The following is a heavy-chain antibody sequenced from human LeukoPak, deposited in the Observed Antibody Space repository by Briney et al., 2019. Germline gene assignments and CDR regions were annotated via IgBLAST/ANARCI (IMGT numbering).Heavy chain of an antibody. V-gene: IGHV4-59*01. CDR1: GGSISSYY. CDR3: ARPRLRFLEWPFDY. Sequence: SETLSLTCTVSGGSISSYYWSWIRQPPGKGLEWIGYIYYSGSTNYNPSLKSRVTISVDTSKNQFSLKLSSVTAADTAVYYCARPRLRFLEWPFDYWGQGTLVTVSS. J-gene: IGHJ4*02. CDR2: IYYSGST. D-gene: IGHD3-3*01.